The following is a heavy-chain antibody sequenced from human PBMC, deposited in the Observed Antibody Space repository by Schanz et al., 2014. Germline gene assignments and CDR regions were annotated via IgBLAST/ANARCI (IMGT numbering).Heavy chain of an antibody. J-gene: IGHJ4*02. D-gene: IGHD6-19*01. CDR3: ARLWGGWRIPDY. V-gene: IGHV4-39*01. CDR1: GDSISSTSYY. Sequence: QLQMQESGPGLVKPSETLSLTCSVSGDSISSTSYYWGWIRQPPGKGLEWIGSIYYSGSTYYNASLKGRVPISVDTSKNHFSLKLNSVTAADSAVYYCARLWGGWRIPDYWGQGTLVTVSS. CDR2: IYYSGST.